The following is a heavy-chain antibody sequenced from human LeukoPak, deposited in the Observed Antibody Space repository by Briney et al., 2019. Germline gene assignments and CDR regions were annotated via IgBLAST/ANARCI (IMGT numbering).Heavy chain of an antibody. Sequence: GGSLGLSCAGSGFPFSTYWMSWVRQAPGKGLEWVADIKPDASEIYYLDSVKGRFTVSRDNAKTSLYLQMNSLKTEDTAVYYCTTAGSTSSYLQFDYWGQGTLVTVSS. CDR2: IKPDASEI. J-gene: IGHJ4*02. V-gene: IGHV3-7*03. D-gene: IGHD2-2*01. CDR1: GFPFSTYW. CDR3: TTAGSTSSYLQFDY.